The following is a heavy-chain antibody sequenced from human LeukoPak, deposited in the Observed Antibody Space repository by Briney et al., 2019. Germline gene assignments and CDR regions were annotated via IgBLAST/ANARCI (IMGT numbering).Heavy chain of an antibody. J-gene: IGHJ4*02. Sequence: SKTLSLTCTVSGGSISSYYRSWIRQPPGKGLEWIGYIYYSGSTNYNPSLKSRVTISVDTSKNQFSLKLSSVTAADTAVYYCARGVGATHYFDYWGQGTLVTVSS. CDR2: IYYSGST. V-gene: IGHV4-59*01. CDR3: ARGVGATHYFDY. D-gene: IGHD1-26*01. CDR1: GGSISSYY.